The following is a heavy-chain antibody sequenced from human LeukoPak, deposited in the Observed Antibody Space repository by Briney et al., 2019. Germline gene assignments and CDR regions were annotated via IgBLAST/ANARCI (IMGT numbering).Heavy chain of an antibody. CDR3: ARAYSSSWLAYYYYSMDV. Sequence: PSETLSLTCAVYGGSFSGYYWSWIRQPPGKGLEWIGEINHSGSTNYNPSLKSRVTISVDTSKNQFSLKLSSVTAEDTAVYFCARAYSSSWLAYYYYSMDVWGQGTTVTVSS. J-gene: IGHJ6*02. CDR2: INHSGST. CDR1: GGSFSGYY. D-gene: IGHD6-13*01. V-gene: IGHV4-34*01.